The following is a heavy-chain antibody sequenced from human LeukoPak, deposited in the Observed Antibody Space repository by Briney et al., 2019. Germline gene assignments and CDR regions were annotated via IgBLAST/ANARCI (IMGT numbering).Heavy chain of an antibody. V-gene: IGHV4-59*08. Sequence: SETLSLTCTVSGGSISSYYWSWLRQPPGNGLEWIAYISDIGSINYHPSLKSRVTISLDTSKNQSSLKLSSVTAADTAVYYCAGHHPRNTVDFWGQGTLVTVSS. CDR2: ISDIGSI. J-gene: IGHJ4*02. D-gene: IGHD2/OR15-2a*01. CDR3: AGHHPRNTVDF. CDR1: GGSISSYY.